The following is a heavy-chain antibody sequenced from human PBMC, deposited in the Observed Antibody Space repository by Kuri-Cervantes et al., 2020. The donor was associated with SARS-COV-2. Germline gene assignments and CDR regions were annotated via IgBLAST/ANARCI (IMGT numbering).Heavy chain of an antibody. CDR3: ARDTGTYCSDISCYYYYYYYGMDV. Sequence: SETLSLTCTVSGGSISSYYWSWIRQPPGKGLEWIGYISYSGNTNYNPSLKSRVTISVDTSKNQFSLRLSSVTAADTAVYYCARDTGTYCSDISCYYYYYYYGMDVWGQGTTVTVSS. V-gene: IGHV4-59*01. CDR2: ISYSGNT. J-gene: IGHJ6*02. D-gene: IGHD2-2*01. CDR1: GGSISSYY.